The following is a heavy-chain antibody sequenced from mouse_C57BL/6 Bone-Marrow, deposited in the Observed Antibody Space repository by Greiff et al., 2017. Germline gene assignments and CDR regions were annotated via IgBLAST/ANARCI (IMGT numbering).Heavy chain of an antibody. V-gene: IGHV1-50*01. CDR3: ASITTVEATGYYAMDC. D-gene: IGHD1-1*01. CDR1: GYTFTSYW. J-gene: IGHJ4*01. Sequence: VQLQQPGAELVKPGASVTLSCKVSGYTFTSYWMQWVKQRPGQGLEWIGEIDTSDSCTNYNQKFKGKATFTVDTSSSTAYMQLSSLTSEESAVYNCASITTVEATGYYAMDCWGQGTAVTVSA. CDR2: IDTSDSCT.